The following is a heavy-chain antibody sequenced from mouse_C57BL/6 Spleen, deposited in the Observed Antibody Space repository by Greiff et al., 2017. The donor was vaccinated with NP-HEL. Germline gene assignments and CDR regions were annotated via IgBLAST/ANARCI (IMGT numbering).Heavy chain of an antibody. D-gene: IGHD2-4*01. Sequence: VKLVESGPELVKPGASVKLSCKASGYTFTSYDINWVKQRPGQGLEWIGWIYPRDGSTKYNEKFKGKATLTVDTSSSTAYMELHSLTSEDSAVYFCARDDYDGYYAMDYWGQGTSVTVSS. V-gene: IGHV1-85*01. CDR3: ARDDYDGYYAMDY. CDR1: GYTFTSYD. CDR2: IYPRDGST. J-gene: IGHJ4*01.